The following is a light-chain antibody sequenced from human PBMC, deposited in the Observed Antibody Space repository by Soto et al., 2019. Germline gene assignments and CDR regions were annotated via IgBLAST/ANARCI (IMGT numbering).Light chain of an antibody. CDR1: SNDIAAYDY. V-gene: IGLV2-14*03. J-gene: IGLJ1*01. CDR3: TSFAPGRIYV. CDR2: EVS. Sequence: QSVLTQPASVSGSPGQSITISCIGNSNDIAAYDYVSWYQQHPGRAPKLIIYEVSHRFSGLSYRFSGSKSGNTASLTISGLQADDEGDHYCTSFAPGRIYVFGSRTKVNV.